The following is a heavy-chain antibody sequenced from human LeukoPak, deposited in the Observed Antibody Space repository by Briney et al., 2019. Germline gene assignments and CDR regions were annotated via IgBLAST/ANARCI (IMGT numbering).Heavy chain of an antibody. CDR3: ARGAPVRGMDV. V-gene: IGHV4-30-2*01. J-gene: IGHJ6*02. CDR2: IYHSGST. D-gene: IGHD6-19*01. Sequence: KPSETLSLTCAVSGGSISSGGYSWSWIRQPPGKGLEWIGYIYHSGSTYYNPSLKSRVTVSVDRSKNQFSLKLSSVAAADTAVYYCARGAPVRGMDVWGQGTTVTVSS. CDR1: GGSISSGGYS.